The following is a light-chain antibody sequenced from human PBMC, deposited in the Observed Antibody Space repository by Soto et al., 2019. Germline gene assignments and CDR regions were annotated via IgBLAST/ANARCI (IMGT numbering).Light chain of an antibody. J-gene: IGLJ3*02. CDR3: QSYDSSLSAWV. Sequence: QSVLTQPPSVSGAPGQRVTISCTGSSSNIGAGYDVHWYQPLPGTAPKLLIYGDNNRPSGVPDRFSGSKSGTSASLAITGLQAEDEADYYCQSYDSSLSAWVFGGGTKLTVL. V-gene: IGLV1-40*01. CDR2: GDN. CDR1: SSNIGAGYD.